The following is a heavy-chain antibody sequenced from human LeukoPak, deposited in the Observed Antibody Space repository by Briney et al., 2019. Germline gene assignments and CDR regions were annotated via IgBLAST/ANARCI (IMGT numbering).Heavy chain of an antibody. V-gene: IGHV1-69*05. Sequence: SVKVSCKVSAYTLSDVSIHWVRQAPGQGLEWMGGIITMFGTANYAQKFQGRVTISTDESTSTAYMELNSRRYEATAVYYCARALAAMVRDSAGWGFDPWGQGTLVTVSS. CDR2: IITMFGTA. J-gene: IGHJ5*02. CDR3: ARALAAMVRDSAGWGFDP. D-gene: IGHD3-10*01. CDR1: AYTLSDVS.